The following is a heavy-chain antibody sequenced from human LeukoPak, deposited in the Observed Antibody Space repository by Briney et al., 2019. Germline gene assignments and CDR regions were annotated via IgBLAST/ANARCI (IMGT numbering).Heavy chain of an antibody. D-gene: IGHD6-19*01. CDR1: GFIVSSTY. CDR2: FYDADTT. V-gene: IGHV3-66*01. Sequence: GGSLRLSCAASGFIVSSTYMSWVRQAPGKGLERVSVFYDADTTYYANSVKGRFTISRDNSNNMLYLQMNSLRAEDTAVYYCACLYSSGRRRFDYWGQGTLVTVSS. CDR3: ACLYSSGRRRFDY. J-gene: IGHJ4*02.